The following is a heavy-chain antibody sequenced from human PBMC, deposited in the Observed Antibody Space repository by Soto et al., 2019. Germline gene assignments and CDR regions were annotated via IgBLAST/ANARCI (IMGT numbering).Heavy chain of an antibody. CDR2: IKQDGSEK. V-gene: IGHV3-7*01. J-gene: IGHJ4*01. D-gene: IGHD6-19*01. CDR1: GFTFSNYW. Sequence: LRLSCAASGFTFSNYWMSWVRQAPGKGLEWVANIKQDGSEKYYVDSVKGRFTLSRDNAKNSLQLQMSSLRDEDTAVYFCARVAYGNGWIFDYWGQGTLVTVSS. CDR3: ARVAYGNGWIFDY.